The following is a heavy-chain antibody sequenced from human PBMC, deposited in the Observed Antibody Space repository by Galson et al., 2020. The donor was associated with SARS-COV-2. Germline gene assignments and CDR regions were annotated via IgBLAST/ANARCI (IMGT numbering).Heavy chain of an antibody. CDR1: GGSFSGYY. D-gene: IGHD6-13*01. Sequence: SETLSLTCAVYGGSFSGYYWSWIRQPPGKGLEWIGEINHSGSTNYNPSLKSRVTISVDKSKNQFSLKLSSVTAADTAVYYCARVGAAAMGFDPWGQGTLVTVSS. CDR3: ARVGAAAMGFDP. V-gene: IGHV4-34*01. J-gene: IGHJ5*02. CDR2: INHSGST.